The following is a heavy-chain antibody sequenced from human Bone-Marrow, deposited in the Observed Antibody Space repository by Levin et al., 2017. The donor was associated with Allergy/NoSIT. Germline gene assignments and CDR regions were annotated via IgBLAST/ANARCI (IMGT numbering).Heavy chain of an antibody. J-gene: IGHJ4*02. CDR3: AKDWDYGYSSPAIDY. D-gene: IGHD3-10*01. V-gene: IGHV3-30*18. CDR1: GFTFSTSG. Sequence: GGSLRLSCATSGFTFSTSGMHWVRQTPGKVLEWVALISFDGSNKLSAGSVKGRFTISRDNSKNTLYLQMNSLRVDDTAVYYCAKDWDYGYSSPAIDYWGRGTLVNVSS. CDR2: ISFDGSNK.